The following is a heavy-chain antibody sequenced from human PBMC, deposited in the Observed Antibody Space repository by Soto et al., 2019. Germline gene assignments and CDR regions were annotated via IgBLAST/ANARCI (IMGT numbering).Heavy chain of an antibody. J-gene: IGHJ4*02. D-gene: IGHD4-17*01. CDR3: ARHGDYGDYGALDY. CDR1: GDSISSSSYY. CDR2: IYYSGST. V-gene: IGHV4-39*01. Sequence: QLQLQESGPGLVKPSETLSLTCTVSGDSISSSSYYWGWIRQPAGKGLEWIGSIYYSGSTYYNPSLKSRVTISVDTSKNQFSLKLSSVTAADPAVYYCARHGDYGDYGALDYWGQGTLVTVSS.